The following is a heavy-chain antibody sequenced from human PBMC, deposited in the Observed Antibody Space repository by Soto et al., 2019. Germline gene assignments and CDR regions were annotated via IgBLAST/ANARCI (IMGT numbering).Heavy chain of an antibody. V-gene: IGHV3-33*01. CDR1: GFTFSSYG. D-gene: IGHD5-12*01. J-gene: IGHJ4*02. CDR3: ARRGDGYNPDY. Sequence: QVQLVESGGGVVQPGRSLRLSCVASGFTFSSYGMHWVRQAPGKGLEWVAVIWYDGSNKYYADSVKGRFTISRDNSKNTLYLQMNSLRAEDTAVYYCARRGDGYNPDYWGQGTLVTVSS. CDR2: IWYDGSNK.